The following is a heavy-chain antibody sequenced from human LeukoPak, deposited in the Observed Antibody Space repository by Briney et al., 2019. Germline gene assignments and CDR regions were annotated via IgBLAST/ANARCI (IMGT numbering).Heavy chain of an antibody. V-gene: IGHV3-23*01. J-gene: IGHJ4*02. CDR1: GFTFSSYA. CDR2: ISGSGGST. CDR3: AKRVRYSGYGRIDY. Sequence: GGSLRLSCAASGFTFSSYAMSWVRQAPGKGLEWVSAISGSGGSTYYADSVKGRFTISRDNSKNTLYLQMNSLRAEDTAVYYCAKRVRYSGYGRIDYWGQGTLVTVS. D-gene: IGHD5-12*01.